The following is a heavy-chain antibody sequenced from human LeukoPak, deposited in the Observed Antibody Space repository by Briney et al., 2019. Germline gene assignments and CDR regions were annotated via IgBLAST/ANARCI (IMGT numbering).Heavy chain of an antibody. CDR2: IYYSGST. Sequence: SETLSLTCTVSGGSISSSSYYWGWIRQPPGKGLEWIGSIYYSGSTYYNPSLKSRVTISVHTSKNQFSLKLSSLTAADTAMYYCARAGWYDRGYYYYYMDVWGKGTTVTISS. CDR3: ARAGWYDRGYYYYYMDV. V-gene: IGHV4-39*07. D-gene: IGHD6-19*01. CDR1: GGSISSSSYY. J-gene: IGHJ6*03.